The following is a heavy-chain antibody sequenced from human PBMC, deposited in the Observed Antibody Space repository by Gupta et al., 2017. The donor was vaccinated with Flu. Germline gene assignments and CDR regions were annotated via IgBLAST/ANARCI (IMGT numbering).Heavy chain of an antibody. CDR2: INPNSGGT. D-gene: IGHD6-19*01. CDR3: ARPGSSGWYGAFDI. Sequence: QAPGQGLEWLGWINPNSGGTNYAQKFQGRVTMTRDTSISTAYMELSRLRSDDTAVYYCARPGSSGWYGAFDIWGQGTMVTVSS. V-gene: IGHV1-2*02. J-gene: IGHJ3*02.